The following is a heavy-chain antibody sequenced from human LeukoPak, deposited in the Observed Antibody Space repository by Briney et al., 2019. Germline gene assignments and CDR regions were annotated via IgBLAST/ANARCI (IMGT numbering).Heavy chain of an antibody. J-gene: IGHJ4*02. CDR2: IYYSGTT. D-gene: IGHD3-10*01. CDR3: ARDPLQFAPYFVS. CDR1: AGSIGSHY. Sequence: SETLSLTCTVSAGSIGSHYWSWIRQPPGKGLEWIGYIYYSGTTNYNPSFKSRVTISVDTSKNQFSLKLSSVTAADTAVYYCARDPLQFAPYFVSWGQGALVTVSS. V-gene: IGHV4-59*11.